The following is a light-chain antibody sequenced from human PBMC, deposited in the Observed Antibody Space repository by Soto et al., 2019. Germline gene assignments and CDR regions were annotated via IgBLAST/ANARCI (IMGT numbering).Light chain of an antibody. CDR3: QVHADAPRYT. J-gene: IGKJ2*01. Sequence: ELVLTQSPGTLSLSSGDRATLSCRASQSIIASYLAWYQHKPGQSPRLLIYATSSRTTGIPDRFSGSGSGTDFTLTISRLEPEDSAVYYCQVHADAPRYTFGLGTKLEI. CDR2: ATS. V-gene: IGKV3-20*01. CDR1: QSIIASY.